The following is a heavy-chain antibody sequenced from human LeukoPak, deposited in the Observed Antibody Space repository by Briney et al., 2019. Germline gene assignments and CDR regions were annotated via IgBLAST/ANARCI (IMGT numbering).Heavy chain of an antibody. J-gene: IGHJ5*02. CDR3: ARSSWAWFGELDSNWFDP. CDR1: GYTFTSYG. V-gene: IGHV1-18*01. Sequence: GASVKVSCKASGYTFTSYGVSWVRQAPGQGLEWMGWISAYNGNTNYAQKLQGRVTMTTDTSTSTAYMELRSLRSDDTAVYYCARSSWAWFGELDSNWFDPWGQGTLVTVSS. D-gene: IGHD3-10*01. CDR2: ISAYNGNT.